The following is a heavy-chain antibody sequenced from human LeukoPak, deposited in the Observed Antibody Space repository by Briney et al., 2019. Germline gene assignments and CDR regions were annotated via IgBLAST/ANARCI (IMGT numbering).Heavy chain of an antibody. CDR1: GFSLSTSGMC. J-gene: IGHJ3*02. D-gene: IGHD1-20*01. CDR2: IDWDDDK. Sequence: SGPALVKPTQTLTLTCTFSGFSLSTSGMCVNWIRQPPGKALEWLARIDWDDDKYYITSLKTRLTISKDTSKNQVVLTMTNMDPVDTATYYCARTPLLTGTDAFDIWGQGTMVTVSS. CDR3: ARTPLLTGTDAFDI. V-gene: IGHV2-70*11.